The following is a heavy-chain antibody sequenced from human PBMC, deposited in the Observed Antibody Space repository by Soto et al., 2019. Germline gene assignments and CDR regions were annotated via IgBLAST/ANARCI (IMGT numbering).Heavy chain of an antibody. CDR2: FDPEDGET. J-gene: IGHJ6*02. D-gene: IGHD3-22*01. CDR3: ATPAPAYYDSSGYEGGMDV. CDR1: GYTLTELS. V-gene: IGHV1-24*01. Sequence: ASVKVSCKGSGYTLTELSMHWVRQAPGKGLEWMGGFDPEDGETIYAQKFQGRVTMTEDTSTDTAYMELSSLRSEDTAVYYCATPAPAYYDSSGYEGGMDVWGQGTTVTVSS.